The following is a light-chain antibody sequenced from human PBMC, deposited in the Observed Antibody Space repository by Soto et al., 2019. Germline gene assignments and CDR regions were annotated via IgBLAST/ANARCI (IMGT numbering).Light chain of an antibody. Sequence: QSVLTQPPSVSAAPGQKVTISCSGSGSNIGNNYVSWYQQHPGTAPKLLIYYENNRPSGIPDRFSGAKSGTSATLGITGLQTGDEADYYCGTWDNSLSAVGVFGGGTKLTVL. J-gene: IGLJ2*01. CDR2: YEN. V-gene: IGLV1-51*01. CDR1: GSNIGNNY. CDR3: GTWDNSLSAVGV.